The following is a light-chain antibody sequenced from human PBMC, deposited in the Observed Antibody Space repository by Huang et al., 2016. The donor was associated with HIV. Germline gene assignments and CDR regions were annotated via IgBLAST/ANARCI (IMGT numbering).Light chain of an antibody. J-gene: IGKJ4*01. CDR1: QSVSSY. V-gene: IGKV3-11*01. CDR2: DAS. Sequence: EIVLTQSPATLSLSPGERATLSCRPSQSVSSYLAWYQQKPGQAPRLLIYDASNRATGIPARFSGSGSGTDFTLTISSLEPEDFAVYYCQQRSNWAPITFGGGTKVEIK. CDR3: QQRSNWAPIT.